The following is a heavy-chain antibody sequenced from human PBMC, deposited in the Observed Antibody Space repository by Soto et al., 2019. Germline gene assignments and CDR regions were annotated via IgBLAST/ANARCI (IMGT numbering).Heavy chain of an antibody. Sequence: GSLRLSCAASGFTFSSYAMSWVRQAPGKGLEWVSIISGSGGSTYYADSVKGRFTISRDNSKNTLYLQMNSLRADDTAVYYCASRSSGWYFDYWGQGTLVTVS. D-gene: IGHD6-19*01. J-gene: IGHJ4*02. CDR1: GFTFSSYA. CDR2: ISGSGGST. V-gene: IGHV3-23*01. CDR3: ASRSSGWYFDY.